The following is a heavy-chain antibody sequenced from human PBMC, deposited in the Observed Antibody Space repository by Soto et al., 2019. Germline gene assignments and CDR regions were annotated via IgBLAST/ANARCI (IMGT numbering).Heavy chain of an antibody. CDR1: GFTFSSYA. V-gene: IGHV3-30-3*01. D-gene: IGHD6-19*01. J-gene: IGHJ4*02. CDR2: ISYDGSNK. CDR3: AKVKQWLYYFEY. Sequence: PGGSLRLSCAASGFTFSSYAMHWVRQAPGKGLEWVAVISYDGSNKYYADSVKGRFTISRDNSKNTLYLQMNSLRAEDTAVYYCAKVKQWLYYFEYWGQGTLVTVSS.